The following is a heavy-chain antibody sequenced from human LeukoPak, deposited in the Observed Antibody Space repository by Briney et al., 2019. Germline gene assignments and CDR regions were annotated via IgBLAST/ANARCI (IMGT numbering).Heavy chain of an antibody. J-gene: IGHJ4*02. D-gene: IGHD3-10*01. CDR1: GYSIDSNNY. Sequence: SETLSLTCTVSGYSIDSNNYWGWIRQPPGKGQEWIGYIHYSGIIYYTPPLKSRVTMSVDTSKNQFSLKLSSVTAVDTAVYYCAKKPNSVYYFDYWGQGTLVTVSS. CDR3: AKKPNSVYYFDY. V-gene: IGHV4-28*05. CDR2: IHYSGII.